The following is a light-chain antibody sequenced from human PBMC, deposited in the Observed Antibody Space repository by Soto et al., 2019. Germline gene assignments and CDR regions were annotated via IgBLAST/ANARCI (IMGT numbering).Light chain of an antibody. Sequence: QSVLSQPPSVSAAPGQRVTISCSGSTSNIGKYYVSWYQQFPGTAPRLLIYDNNQRPSGILDRFSGSKSGTSATLAITGLQTGDEDDDYCATWDDGLTPQGVFGTGTKLTVL. V-gene: IGLV1-51*01. CDR3: ATWDDGLTPQGV. CDR1: TSNIGKYY. J-gene: IGLJ1*01. CDR2: DNN.